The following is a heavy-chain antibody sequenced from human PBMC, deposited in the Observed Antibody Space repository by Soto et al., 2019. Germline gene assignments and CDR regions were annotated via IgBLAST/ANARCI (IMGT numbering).Heavy chain of an antibody. CDR3: ARDRIVEGDYGPNYYYYYGMDV. CDR1: GFTFSTYE. Sequence: PGGSLRLSCAASGFTFSTYEMNWVRQAPGKGLEWVSYICSSGSTIYYADSVKGRFTISRDNAKNSLYLQMNSLRAEDTAVYYCARDRIVEGDYGPNYYYYYGMDVWGQGTTVTVSS. D-gene: IGHD4-17*01. J-gene: IGHJ6*02. CDR2: ICSSGSTI. V-gene: IGHV3-48*03.